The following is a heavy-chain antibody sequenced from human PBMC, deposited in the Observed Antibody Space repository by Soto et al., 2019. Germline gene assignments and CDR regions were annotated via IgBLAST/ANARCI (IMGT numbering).Heavy chain of an antibody. D-gene: IGHD3-10*01. Sequence: KTSETLSLTCTVSGGSISSSSYYWGWIRQPPGKGLEWIGSIYYSGSTYYNPSLKSRVTISVDTSKNQFSLKLSSVTAADTAVYYCARDRITMVRGALGSYGMDVWGQGTTVTVSS. CDR2: IYYSGST. CDR1: GGSISSSSYY. CDR3: ARDRITMVRGALGSYGMDV. J-gene: IGHJ6*02. V-gene: IGHV4-39*02.